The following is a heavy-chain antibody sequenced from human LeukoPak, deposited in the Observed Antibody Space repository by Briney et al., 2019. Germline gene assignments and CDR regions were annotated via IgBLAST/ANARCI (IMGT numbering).Heavy chain of an antibody. CDR1: GYTFTSYG. V-gene: IGHV1-18*01. J-gene: IGHJ4*02. CDR2: ISAYNGNT. D-gene: IGHD1-26*01. CDR3: ARAPPFGGSYPRADYFDY. Sequence: ASVKVSCKASGYTFTSYGISWVRQAPGQGLEWMGWISAYNGNTNYAQKLQGRVTMTTDTSTSTAYMELRSLRSDDTAVYYCARAPPFGGSYPRADYFDYWGQGTLVTVPS.